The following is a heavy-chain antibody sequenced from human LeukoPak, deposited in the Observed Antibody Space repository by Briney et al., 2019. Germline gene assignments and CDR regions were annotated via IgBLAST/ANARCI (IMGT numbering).Heavy chain of an antibody. CDR3: AKETYSSFDY. D-gene: IGHD2-15*01. CDR1: GFTFSSYG. CDR2: IRYDGSNK. J-gene: IGHJ4*02. Sequence: GGSLRLSCAASGFTFSSYGMHWVRQAPGEGLEWVAFIRYDGSNKYYADSVKGRFTISRDNSKNTLYLQMNSLRAEDTAVYYCAKETYSSFDYWGQGTLVAVSS. V-gene: IGHV3-30*02.